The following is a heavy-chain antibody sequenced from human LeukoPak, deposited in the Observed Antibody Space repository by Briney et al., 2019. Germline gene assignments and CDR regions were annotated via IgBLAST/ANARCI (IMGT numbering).Heavy chain of an antibody. CDR3: ARPTGGWLQLGGAFDI. CDR1: GGSISSSSYY. D-gene: IGHD5-24*01. J-gene: IGHJ3*02. V-gene: IGHV4-39*01. Sequence: PSETLSLTCTVSGGSISSSSYYWGWIRQPPGKGLEWIGSIYYSGSTYYNPSLKSRVTISVDTSKNQFSLKLSSVTAADTAVYYCARPTGGWLQLGGAFDIWGQGTMVTVSS. CDR2: IYYSGST.